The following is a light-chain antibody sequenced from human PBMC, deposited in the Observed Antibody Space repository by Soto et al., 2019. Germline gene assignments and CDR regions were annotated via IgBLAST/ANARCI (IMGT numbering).Light chain of an antibody. CDR3: QQYNSYSPIT. Sequence: IHMTQSPSSLSVSVGDGVSITCRASQTISSWLAWYQHKPGKAPKLLIYDASSLESGVPSRFSGSGSGTEFTLTISSLQPDDFATYYCQQYNSYSPITFGQGTRLEIK. V-gene: IGKV1-5*01. CDR1: QTISSW. J-gene: IGKJ5*01. CDR2: DAS.